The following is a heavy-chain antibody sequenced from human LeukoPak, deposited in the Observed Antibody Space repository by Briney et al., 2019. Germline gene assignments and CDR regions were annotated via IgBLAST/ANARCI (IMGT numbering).Heavy chain of an antibody. CDR2: IKQDGRDT. Sequence: GGSLRLSCAASGFTLNTHWMSWVRQAPGKGLEWVANIKQDGRDTYYVDSVKGRFTISRDNAKNSLNLQMNSQRAEDTAMYYCATSEGYWGQGTLVTVSS. CDR3: ATSEGY. CDR1: GFTLNTHW. V-gene: IGHV3-7*03. J-gene: IGHJ4*02.